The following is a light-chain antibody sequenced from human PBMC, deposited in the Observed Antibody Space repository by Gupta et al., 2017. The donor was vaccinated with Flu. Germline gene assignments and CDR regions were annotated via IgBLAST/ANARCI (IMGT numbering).Light chain of an antibody. CDR2: QDT. J-gene: IGLJ2*01. CDR3: QAWDSSTAV. V-gene: IGLV3-1*01. CDR1: KLGDKY. Sequence: SYELTQPPSVSVSPGQTASLTCSGDKLGDKYVCWYQQKPGQSPVLVIYQDTKRPSRVPERFSGSNSGNTATLTISGTQAMDEADYYCQAWDSSTAVFGGGTKLTVL.